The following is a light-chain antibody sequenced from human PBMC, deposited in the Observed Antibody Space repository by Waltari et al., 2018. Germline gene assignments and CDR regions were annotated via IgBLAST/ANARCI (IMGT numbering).Light chain of an antibody. CDR2: ENN. V-gene: IGLV6-57*04. CDR1: SGSIASNS. J-gene: IGLJ3*02. Sequence: NFMLTQPHSASEYPGTTLTISCTRSSGSIASNSVTWYQQRPGSDPTTVIYENNQRPSGVSERFSGSIDSSSNSAPLTISGLKAEDEADYYCQSYYGTDWVFGGGTKLTVL. CDR3: QSYYGTDWV.